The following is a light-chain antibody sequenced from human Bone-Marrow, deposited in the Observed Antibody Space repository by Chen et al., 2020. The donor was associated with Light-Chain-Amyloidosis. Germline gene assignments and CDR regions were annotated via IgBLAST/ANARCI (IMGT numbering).Light chain of an antibody. J-gene: IGLJ2*01. CDR3: QSADSSGTYEVI. Sequence: SYELTQPPPLSVSPGQTARFTCPGDDLPTKYAFWYQQKPGQAPVLVIHRDTERPSGISERFSGSSSGTTATLTISGVQAEDEADYHCQSADSSGTYEVIFGGGTKLTVL. CDR2: RDT. V-gene: IGLV3-25*03. CDR1: DLPTKY.